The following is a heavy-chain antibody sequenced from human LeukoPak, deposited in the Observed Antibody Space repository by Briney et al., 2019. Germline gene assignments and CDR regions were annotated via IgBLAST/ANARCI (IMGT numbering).Heavy chain of an antibody. CDR3: ARDYYDSSDYFDY. Sequence: GGSLRLSCAASGFTFSSYSMNWVRQAPGKGLEWVSSISSSSSYIYYADSVKGRFTISRDNAKNSLYPQMNSLRAEDTAVYYCARDYYDSSDYFDYWGQGTLVTVSS. V-gene: IGHV3-21*01. CDR2: ISSSSSYI. D-gene: IGHD3-22*01. CDR1: GFTFSSYS. J-gene: IGHJ4*02.